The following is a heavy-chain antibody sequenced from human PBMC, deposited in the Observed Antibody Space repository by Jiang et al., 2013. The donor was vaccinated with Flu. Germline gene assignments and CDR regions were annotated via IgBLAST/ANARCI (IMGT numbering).Heavy chain of an antibody. V-gene: IGHV3-9*01. D-gene: IGHD2/OR15-2a*01. CDR2: ISWNGGTL. CDR1: GFTFDDFA. CDR3: AKIRGFLSGFIDY. Sequence: SGGGLVQPGRSLRLSCAASGFTFDDFAMHWVRQAPGKGLEWVSGISWNGGTLDYADSVKGRFTISRDNAKNSLYLQLNSLRPEDTALYYCAKIRGFLSGFIDYWGQGTLVTVSS. J-gene: IGHJ4*02.